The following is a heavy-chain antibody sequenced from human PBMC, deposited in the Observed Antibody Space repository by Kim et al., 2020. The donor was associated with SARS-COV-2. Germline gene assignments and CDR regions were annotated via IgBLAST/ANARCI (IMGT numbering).Heavy chain of an antibody. CDR2: IIPIFGTA. D-gene: IGHD3-3*01. V-gene: IGHV1-69*13. CDR1: GGTFSSYA. CDR3: ARGESNFWSPYYYYGMDV. J-gene: IGHJ6*02. Sequence: SVKVSCKASGGTFSSYAISWVRQAPGQGLEWMGGIIPIFGTANYAQKFQGRVTITADESTSTAYMELSSLRSEDTAVYYCARGESNFWSPYYYYGMDVWGQGTTVTVSS.